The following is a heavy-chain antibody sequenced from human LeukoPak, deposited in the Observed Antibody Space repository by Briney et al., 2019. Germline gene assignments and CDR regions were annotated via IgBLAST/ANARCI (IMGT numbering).Heavy chain of an antibody. CDR1: GYTFTSYG. D-gene: IGHD6-25*01. V-gene: IGHV1-18*01. Sequence: GVSVKVSCKASGYTFTSYGISWVRQAPGQGLEWMGWISAYNGNTNYAQKLQGRDTMTTDTSTSTAYMEMRSLRAEDTAVYYCARFGSSAPAFDIWGQGTMVTVSS. CDR3: ARFGSSAPAFDI. J-gene: IGHJ3*02. CDR2: ISAYNGNT.